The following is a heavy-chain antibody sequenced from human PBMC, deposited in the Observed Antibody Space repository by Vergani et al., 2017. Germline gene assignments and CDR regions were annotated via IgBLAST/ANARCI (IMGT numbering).Heavy chain of an antibody. Sequence: EVQLVESGGGLVQPGRSLRLSCTASGFSFGDNAMSWVRQAPGKGLEWVGFIRSKAYGGTAEYAESAKGRFTISRDDSKSIAYLQVDSLKTEDTGVYFCTRGGSYYSYWGQGTLVTVSS. CDR1: GFSFGDNA. V-gene: IGHV3-49*04. D-gene: IGHD3-10*01. CDR3: TRGGSYYSY. J-gene: IGHJ4*02. CDR2: IRSKAYGGTA.